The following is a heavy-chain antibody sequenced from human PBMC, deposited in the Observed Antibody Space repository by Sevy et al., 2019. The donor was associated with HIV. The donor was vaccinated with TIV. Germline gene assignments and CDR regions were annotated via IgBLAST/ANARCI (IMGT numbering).Heavy chain of an antibody. CDR3: ARAIGTQVAGLYYFDY. J-gene: IGHJ4*02. CDR2: IYHSGYS. CDR1: GYSISSDYY. Sequence: SETLSLTCAVSGYSISSDYYWGWIRQPPGKGLEWIGSIYHSGYSYYNPSLKSRVTISVDTSKNQFSLKLSSVIAADTAVFYCARAIGTQVAGLYYFDYWGRGTLVTVSS. D-gene: IGHD6-19*01. V-gene: IGHV4-38-2*01.